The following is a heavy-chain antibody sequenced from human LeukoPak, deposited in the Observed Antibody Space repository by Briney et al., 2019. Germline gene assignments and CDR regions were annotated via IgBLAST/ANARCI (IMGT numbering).Heavy chain of an antibody. J-gene: IGHJ2*01. V-gene: IGHV3-23*01. Sequence: GGSLRLSWAAAGFTFSSYARSWVRQAGGKGVEWGSAISGSGGSTYYADSVKGRFTISRDNSKNTLYLQMNSLRAEHTAVYYCAKVGGDSSGYYYTSPRWYFDLWGRGTLVTVSS. CDR2: ISGSGGST. D-gene: IGHD3-22*01. CDR1: GFTFSSYA. CDR3: AKVGGDSSGYYYTSPRWYFDL.